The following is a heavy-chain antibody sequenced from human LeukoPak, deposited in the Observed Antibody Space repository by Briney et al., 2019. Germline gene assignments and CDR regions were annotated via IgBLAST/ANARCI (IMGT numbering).Heavy chain of an antibody. Sequence: SSETLSLTCTVSGGSISSYYWSWIRQPPGKGLEWIGYIYYSGSTNYNPSLKSRVTISVDTSKNQFSLKLSSVTAADTAVYYCAREGDYDSSGYYYVYNWFDPWGQGTLVTVSS. CDR3: AREGDYDSSGYYYVYNWFDP. CDR1: GGSISSYY. V-gene: IGHV4-59*01. CDR2: IYYSGST. J-gene: IGHJ5*02. D-gene: IGHD3-22*01.